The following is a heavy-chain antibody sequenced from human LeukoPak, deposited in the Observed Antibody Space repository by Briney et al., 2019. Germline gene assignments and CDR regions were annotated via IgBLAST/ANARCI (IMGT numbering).Heavy chain of an antibody. CDR1: GFTVSSNY. V-gene: IGHV3-66*01. J-gene: IGHJ4*02. CDR2: IYSGGST. D-gene: IGHD4/OR15-4a*01. CDR3: ARNRDYGQTGYFDY. Sequence: GGSLRLSCAASGFTVSSNYMSWVRQSPGKGLEWLSVIYSGGSTYYADSVKGRFNIYRAHSKNTLYLQLPSLRAEDPAVSYCARNRDYGQTGYFDYWGPGTLVTVSS.